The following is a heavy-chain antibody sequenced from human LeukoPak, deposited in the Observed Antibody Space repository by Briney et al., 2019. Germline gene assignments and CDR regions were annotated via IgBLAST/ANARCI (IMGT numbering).Heavy chain of an antibody. V-gene: IGHV4-59*01. CDR2: IYYSGST. J-gene: IGHJ4*02. CDR1: GGSISSYY. Sequence: SETLSLTCTVSGGSISSYYWSWIRQPPGKGLEWIGYIYYSGSTNYNPSLKSRVTISVDTSKYQFSLKLSSVTAADTAVYYCAREDSSHFDYWGQGTLVTVSS. CDR3: AREDSSHFDY. D-gene: IGHD3-22*01.